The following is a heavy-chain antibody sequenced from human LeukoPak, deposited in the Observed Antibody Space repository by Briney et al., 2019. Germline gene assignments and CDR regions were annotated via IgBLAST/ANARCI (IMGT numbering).Heavy chain of an antibody. D-gene: IGHD5-24*01. J-gene: IGHJ4*02. CDR2: INHSGST. CDR1: GVSFSGYY. Sequence: SETLSLTCAVYGVSFSGYYWSWIRQPPGKGLEWIGGINHSGSTNYNPSLKSRVTISVDTSKDQFSLKLSSVTAADTAVYYCAALEMATIGGGFDFWGQGTLVTVSS. CDR3: AALEMATIGGGFDF. V-gene: IGHV4-34*01.